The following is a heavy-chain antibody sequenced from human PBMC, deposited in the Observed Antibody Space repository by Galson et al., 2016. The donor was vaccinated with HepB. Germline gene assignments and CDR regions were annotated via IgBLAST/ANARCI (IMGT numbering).Heavy chain of an antibody. V-gene: IGHV3-23*01. J-gene: IGHJ4*02. CDR1: GFIFNSHA. Sequence: SLRLSCAGSGFIFNSHAMSWVRQAPGKGLELVSAISDIGANTYHADFVKGRFTISRDNSKNTMYLQMNSLRVEDTAVYYCAARYGEFLMVFDYWGQGTPVTVSS. CDR3: AARYGEFLMVFDY. D-gene: IGHD3-10*01. CDR2: ISDIGANT.